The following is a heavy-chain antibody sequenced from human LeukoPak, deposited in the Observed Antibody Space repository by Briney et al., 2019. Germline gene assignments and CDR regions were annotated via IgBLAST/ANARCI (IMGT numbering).Heavy chain of an antibody. V-gene: IGHV1-18*01. CDR2: ISAYNGNT. Sequence: SVXVSCKASGYTFTSYGISWVRQAPGQGLEWMGGISAYNGNTNYAQKLQGRVPMTTDTSTSTAYMELRSLRSDDTAVYYCARVGTLTGTSWFDPWGQGTLVTVSS. J-gene: IGHJ5*02. D-gene: IGHD1-7*01. CDR1: GYTFTSYG. CDR3: ARVGTLTGTSWFDP.